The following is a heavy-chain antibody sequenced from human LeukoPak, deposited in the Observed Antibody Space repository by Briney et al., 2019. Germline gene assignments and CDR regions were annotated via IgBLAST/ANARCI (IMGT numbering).Heavy chain of an antibody. CDR3: ARDKGTWNDIPTDYFDY. J-gene: IGHJ4*02. CDR2: INAGNGNT. D-gene: IGHD1-1*01. V-gene: IGHV1-3*01. Sequence: ASVKVSCKASGYSFTNFAMHWVRQAPGQRLEWMGWINAGNGNTKYSQKFQGRVTFTRDTAASTAYMELSSLTSEDTGVYYCARDKGTWNDIPTDYFDYWGQGSVVIVSS. CDR1: GYSFTNFA.